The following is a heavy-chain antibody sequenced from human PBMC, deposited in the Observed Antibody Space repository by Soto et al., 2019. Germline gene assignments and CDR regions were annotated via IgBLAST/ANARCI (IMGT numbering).Heavy chain of an antibody. J-gene: IGHJ4*02. V-gene: IGHV4-59*08. CDR2: IYYSGST. Sequence: SETLSLTCTVSGGSISSYYWSCIRQPPGKGLEWIGYIYYSGSTNYNPSLKSRVTISVDTSKNQFSLKLSSVTAADTAVYYCARRYGVYFDYWGQGTLVNVSS. D-gene: IGHD4-17*01. CDR3: ARRYGVYFDY. CDR1: GGSISSYY.